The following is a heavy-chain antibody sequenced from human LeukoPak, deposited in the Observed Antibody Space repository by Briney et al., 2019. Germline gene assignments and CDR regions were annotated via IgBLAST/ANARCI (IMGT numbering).Heavy chain of an antibody. V-gene: IGHV4-59*01. D-gene: IGHD1-26*01. CDR3: ARDLSGSHQPLDY. CDR1: GGSISSYY. Sequence: SETLSLTCTVSGGSISSYYWSWIRQPPGKGLEWIGYIYYSGSTNYNPSLKSRVTISVDTSKNQFSLKLSSVTAADTAVYYCARDLSGSHQPLDYWGQGTLVTVSS. CDR2: IYYSGST. J-gene: IGHJ4*02.